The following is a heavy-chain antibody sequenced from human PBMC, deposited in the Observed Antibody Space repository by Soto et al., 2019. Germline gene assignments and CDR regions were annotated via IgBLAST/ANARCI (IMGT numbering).Heavy chain of an antibody. Sequence: GASLNDSCKASGYAYTSYPMHWVRQSPGQRLEWMGWINAGNGNTKYSQKFQGRVTITADESTSTAYMELSSLRSEDTAVYYCARNDFWSGYYDYYYYGMDVWGQGTTVTVSS. CDR1: GYAYTSYP. CDR3: ARNDFWSGYYDYYYYGMDV. V-gene: IGHV1-3*01. J-gene: IGHJ6*02. D-gene: IGHD3-3*01. CDR2: INAGNGNT.